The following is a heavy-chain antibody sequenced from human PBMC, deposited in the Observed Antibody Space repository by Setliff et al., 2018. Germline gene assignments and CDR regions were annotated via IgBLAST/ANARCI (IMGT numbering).Heavy chain of an antibody. D-gene: IGHD6-25*01. V-gene: IGHV3-48*01. J-gene: IGHJ4*02. CDR1: GFTFSSYS. Sequence: PGGSLRLSCAASGFTFSSYSMNWVRQAPGEGLEWVSFISDSSHEMYYADSVKGRFTISRDNSKKTLYLQMNSLRAEDTAVYYCVRDTTSGWMLTNWGQGTLVTVSS. CDR3: VRDTTSGWMLTN. CDR2: ISDSSHEM.